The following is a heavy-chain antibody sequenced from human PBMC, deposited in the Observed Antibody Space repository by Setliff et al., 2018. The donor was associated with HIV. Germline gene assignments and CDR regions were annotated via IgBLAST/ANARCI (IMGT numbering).Heavy chain of an antibody. CDR1: GGPISHYY. CDR2: IYQSGST. CDR3: ARGVAAAGL. V-gene: IGHV4-59*12. Sequence: SETLSLTCTVSGGPISHYYWSWIRQPPGKGLEWIGSIYQSGSTYYNPSLKSRVTISVDTSKNQFSLRLSSVTAADTAVYYCARGVAAAGLWGQGTLVTVSS. D-gene: IGHD6-13*01. J-gene: IGHJ4*02.